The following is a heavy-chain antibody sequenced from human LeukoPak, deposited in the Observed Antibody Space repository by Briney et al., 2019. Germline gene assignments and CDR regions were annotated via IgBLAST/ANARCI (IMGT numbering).Heavy chain of an antibody. Sequence: PGGSLRLFCAGSGFTFSSYWMHWVRQAPGKGLVWVSRISGDGSSTTYADSVRGRFTISRDNAKSTLYLQMNSLRAEDTAVYYCAITPRLDYWGQGTLVTVSS. CDR3: AITPRLDY. D-gene: IGHD1-14*01. V-gene: IGHV3-74*01. CDR2: ISGDGSST. J-gene: IGHJ4*02. CDR1: GFTFSSYW.